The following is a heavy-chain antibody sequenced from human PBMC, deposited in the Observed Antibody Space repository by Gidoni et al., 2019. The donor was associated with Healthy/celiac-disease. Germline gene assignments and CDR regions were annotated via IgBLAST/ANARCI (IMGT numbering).Heavy chain of an antibody. Sequence: EVQLVESGGVVVQPGGSLRLSCAASGFTFDDYTMHWVRQAPGKGLEWVSLISWDGGSTYYADSVKGRFTISRDNSKNSLYLQMNSLRTEDTALYYCASTTIGAGYYGMDVWGQGTTVTVSS. CDR1: GFTFDDYT. J-gene: IGHJ6*02. CDR2: ISWDGGST. V-gene: IGHV3-43*01. CDR3: ASTTIGAGYYGMDV. D-gene: IGHD2-2*01.